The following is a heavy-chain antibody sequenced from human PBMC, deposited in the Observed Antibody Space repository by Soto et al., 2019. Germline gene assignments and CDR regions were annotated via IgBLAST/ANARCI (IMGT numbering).Heavy chain of an antibody. Sequence: PSETLSLTCTVSGGSISSSSYYWGWIRQPPGKGLEWIGSIYYSGSTYYNPSLKSRVTISVDTSKNQFSLKLSSVTAADTAVYYCASSPSGPYYYYYYMDVWGKGTTVTVSS. CDR3: ASSPSGPYYYYYYMDV. CDR2: IYYSGST. V-gene: IGHV4-39*01. J-gene: IGHJ6*03. CDR1: GGSISSSSYY.